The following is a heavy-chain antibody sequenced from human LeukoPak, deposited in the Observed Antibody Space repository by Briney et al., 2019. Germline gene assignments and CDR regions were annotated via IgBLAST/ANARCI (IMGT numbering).Heavy chain of an antibody. J-gene: IGHJ4*02. CDR3: AKGSEATKPYYFDY. Sequence: GGSLRLSCAASGFTFDDYAMHWVRQAPGKGLEWVSGISWNSGSIGYADSVKGRFTISRDNAKNSLYLQMNSLRAEDMALYYCAKGSEATKPYYFDYWGQGTLVTVSS. CDR2: ISWNSGSI. D-gene: IGHD1-26*01. V-gene: IGHV3-9*03. CDR1: GFTFDDYA.